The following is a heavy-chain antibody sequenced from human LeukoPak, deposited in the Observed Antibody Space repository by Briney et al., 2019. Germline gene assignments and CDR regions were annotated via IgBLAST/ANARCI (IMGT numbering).Heavy chain of an antibody. V-gene: IGHV1-69*04. Sequence: SVKVSCKASGGTFSSYAISWVRQAPGQGLEWMGRIIPILGIANYAQKFQGRVTITADKSTSTAYMELSSLRSEDTAVYYCARDEFEVGSGSSYYGMDVWGQGTTVTVSS. CDR2: IIPILGIA. CDR1: GGTFSSYA. D-gene: IGHD3-10*01. J-gene: IGHJ6*02. CDR3: ARDEFEVGSGSSYYGMDV.